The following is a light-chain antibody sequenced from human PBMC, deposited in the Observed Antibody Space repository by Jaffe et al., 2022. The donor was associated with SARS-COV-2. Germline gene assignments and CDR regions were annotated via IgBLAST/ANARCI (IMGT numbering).Light chain of an antibody. CDR2: GAS. CDR1: QTVSSNY. J-gene: IGKJ1*01. V-gene: IGKV3-20*01. Sequence: EIVLTQSPGTLSLSPGERATLSCRASQTVSSNYLAWYQQKPGQAPRLLIYGASSRATGIPDRFSGSGSGTDFALTISRLEPEDFAVYYCQQYNISPGTFGQGTKVEIK. CDR3: QQYNISPGT.